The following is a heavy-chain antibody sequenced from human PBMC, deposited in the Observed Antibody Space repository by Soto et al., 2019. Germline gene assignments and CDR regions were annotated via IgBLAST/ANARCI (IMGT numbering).Heavy chain of an antibody. D-gene: IGHD6-6*01. CDR1: GGSISSGGYY. J-gene: IGHJ5*02. Sequence: PSETLSLTCTVSGGSISSGGYYWSWIRQHPGKGLEWIGYIYYSGSTYYNPSLNSRVTISVDTSKNQFSLKLSPVTAADTAVYYCARGRRPEYSSSSGLFDPWGQGTLVTVSS. CDR3: ARGRRPEYSSSSGLFDP. V-gene: IGHV4-31*03. CDR2: IYYSGST.